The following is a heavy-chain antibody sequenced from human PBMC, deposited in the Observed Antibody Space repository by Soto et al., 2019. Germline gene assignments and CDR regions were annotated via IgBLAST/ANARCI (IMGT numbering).Heavy chain of an antibody. Sequence: EVQLVESGGGLVNPGGSLRLSCATSGFTFSNAYMNWVRQAPGKGLEWVGRIKSKIDGGPVGYAAPVKGRFTISRDDSKNTLYLQVNSLKTEDTAAYYCTTVFKYSFDFWGQGTLVTVSS. D-gene: IGHD2-21*01. J-gene: IGHJ4*02. CDR1: GFTFSNAY. CDR3: TTVFKYSFDF. V-gene: IGHV3-15*07. CDR2: IKSKIDGGPV.